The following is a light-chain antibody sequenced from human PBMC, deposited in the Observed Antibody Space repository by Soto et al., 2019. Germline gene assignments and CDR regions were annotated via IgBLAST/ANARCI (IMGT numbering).Light chain of an antibody. CDR2: ETS. CDR1: QSLSTR. CDR3: QQSFGTPYT. J-gene: IGKJ2*01. V-gene: IGKV1-39*01. Sequence: DIQMTQSPSSLSASVGDRVTITCRASQSLSTRLTWYQQKPGEAPKLLIYETSNLQSGVPSRFSGSGSETDFTLTINRLQPEDCATYYCQQSFGTPYTFGQGTKLEIK.